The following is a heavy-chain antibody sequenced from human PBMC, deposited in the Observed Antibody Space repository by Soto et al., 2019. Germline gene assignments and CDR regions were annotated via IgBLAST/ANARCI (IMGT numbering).Heavy chain of an antibody. Sequence: QLQLQESGPGLVKPSETLSLTCTVSGGSISSSSYYWGWIRQPPGKGLEWIGSIYYSGSTYYNPSLKSRVTIAVDTSKNQFSLKLSSVTAADTAVYYGARGAPDYYDKQPDLWGRGTLVTVS. V-gene: IGHV4-39*01. CDR3: ARGAPDYYDKQPDL. CDR2: IYYSGST. J-gene: IGHJ2*01. D-gene: IGHD3-22*01. CDR1: GGSISSSSYY.